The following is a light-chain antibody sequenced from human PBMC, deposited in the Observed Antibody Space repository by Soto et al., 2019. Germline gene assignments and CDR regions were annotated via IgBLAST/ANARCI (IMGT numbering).Light chain of an antibody. Sequence: QSVLTQPASVSGSPGQSITISCTGTSSDVAGYNHVSWYQHHPGKAPKLMIYEVTKRPSGVSNRFSGSKSGDTASLTISGLQAEQEADYYCNSHKASSLYLFGSGNKVTVL. V-gene: IGLV2-14*01. CDR2: EVT. J-gene: IGLJ1*01. CDR1: SSDVAGYNH. CDR3: NSHKASSLYL.